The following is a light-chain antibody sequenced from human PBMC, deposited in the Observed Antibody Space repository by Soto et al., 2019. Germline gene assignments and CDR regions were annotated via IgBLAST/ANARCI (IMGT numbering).Light chain of an antibody. J-gene: IGLJ1*01. CDR3: CSFAGTGTDV. CDR2: EGS. V-gene: IGLV2-23*01. Sequence: QSVLTQPASVSGSPGQSITIPCTGTSSDVGSYNLVSWYQQHPGKAPKLIIYEGSKRPSGVSNRFSGSKSGNTASLTISGLQAEDEADYYCCSFAGTGTDVFATGTKVTVL. CDR1: SSDVGSYNL.